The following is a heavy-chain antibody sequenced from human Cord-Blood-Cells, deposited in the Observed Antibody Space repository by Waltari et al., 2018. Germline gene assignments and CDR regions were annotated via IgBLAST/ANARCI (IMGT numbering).Heavy chain of an antibody. CDR3: ARGFCSSTSCYAFDI. D-gene: IGHD2-2*01. V-gene: IGHV3-53*01. J-gene: IGHJ3*02. CDR2: IYSGGST. CDR1: GFTVSSNY. Sequence: EVQLVESGGGLIQPGGSLRLSCAASGFTVSSNYMSWVRQAPGKGLGWVSVIYSGGSTYYADSVKGRFTISRDNSKNTLYLQMNSLRAEDTAVYYCARGFCSSTSCYAFDIWGQGTMVTVSS.